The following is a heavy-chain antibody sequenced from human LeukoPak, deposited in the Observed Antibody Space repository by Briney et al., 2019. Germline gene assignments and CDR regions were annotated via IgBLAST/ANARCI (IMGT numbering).Heavy chain of an antibody. CDR3: ARYCNGGNCYFDS. CDR2: IYSGGST. J-gene: IGHJ4*02. V-gene: IGHV3-53*01. CDR1: GLTVSSNY. D-gene: IGHD2-15*01. Sequence: PGGSLRLSCVASGLTVSSNYMSWVRQAPGRGLEWVSVIYSGGSTYYADSVKGRFTISRDHSNNTLYLQMNSLRAEDTALYYCARYCNGGNCYFDSWGQGTLVTVSS.